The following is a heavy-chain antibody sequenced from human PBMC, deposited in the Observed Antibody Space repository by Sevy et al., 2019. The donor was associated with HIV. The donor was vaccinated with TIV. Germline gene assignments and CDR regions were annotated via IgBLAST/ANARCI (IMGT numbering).Heavy chain of an antibody. CDR2: INPDSGVA. CDR1: GYTFTEYY. J-gene: IGHJ4*02. Sequence: ASVKVSCKASGYTFTEYYIQWVRQTPGQGLEWMGWINPDSGVATYADNFQGRVTMTRDTSITTDYMEVTRVIPDDTAVYYWARVGTSGSGNHLPHWGQGTLVTVSS. D-gene: IGHD3-10*01. V-gene: IGHV1-2*02. CDR3: ARVGTSGSGNHLPH.